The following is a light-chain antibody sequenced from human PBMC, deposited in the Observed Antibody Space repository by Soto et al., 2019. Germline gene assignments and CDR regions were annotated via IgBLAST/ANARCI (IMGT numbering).Light chain of an antibody. V-gene: IGLV2-8*01. CDR1: SSDVGGYNY. J-gene: IGLJ2*01. Sequence: QSALTQPHSASGSPGQSVTISCTGTSSDVGGYNYVSWYQQHPGKAPKLMIYDVSKRPSGVPDRFSGSKSGNTASLTVSGLQAEDEAYYYCSSYAGSTNVVFGGGTKLTVL. CDR2: DVS. CDR3: SSYAGSTNVV.